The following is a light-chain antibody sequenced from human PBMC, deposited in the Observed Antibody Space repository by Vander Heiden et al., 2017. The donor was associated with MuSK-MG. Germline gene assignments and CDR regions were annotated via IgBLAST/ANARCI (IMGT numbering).Light chain of an antibody. CDR2: AAS. J-gene: IGKJ1*01. V-gene: IGKV1-NL1*01. CDR3: QQYDMTPQT. Sequence: DVQMTQSPSSLSASVGDRATITCRASRDITSSLAWYQQKPGKAPKLLLFAASRLESGVPSRFSGSGSGTDYTLTVSSLQPEDFATYYCQQYDMTPQTFGQGTKVEIK. CDR1: RDITSS.